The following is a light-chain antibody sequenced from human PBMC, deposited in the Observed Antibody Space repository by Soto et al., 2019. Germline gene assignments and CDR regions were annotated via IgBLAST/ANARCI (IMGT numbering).Light chain of an antibody. CDR3: QQRSNWPRT. J-gene: IGKJ1*01. V-gene: IGKV3-11*01. Sequence: EIVLTQSPATLSLSPGDRATLSCMASQSVSSSLAWYQQKPGQAPRLLIYDASNWATGIPARFSGSGSGTDFTLIISSLEPEDFAVYYFQQRSNWPRTFGQGTKVEIK. CDR1: QSVSSS. CDR2: DAS.